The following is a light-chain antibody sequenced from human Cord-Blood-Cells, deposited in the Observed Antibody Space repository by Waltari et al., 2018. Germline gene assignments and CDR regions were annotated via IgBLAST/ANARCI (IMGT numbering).Light chain of an antibody. Sequence: QSALTQPPSVSGSPGQSVTIPCTGTSSDVGSYNLVSWYQQPPGTAPKLMIYEVSNRPSGVPDRFSGSKSGNTASLTISGLQAEDEADYYCSSYTSSSTWVFGVGTKLTVL. CDR1: SSDVGSYNL. CDR2: EVS. J-gene: IGLJ3*02. CDR3: SSYTSSSTWV. V-gene: IGLV2-18*02.